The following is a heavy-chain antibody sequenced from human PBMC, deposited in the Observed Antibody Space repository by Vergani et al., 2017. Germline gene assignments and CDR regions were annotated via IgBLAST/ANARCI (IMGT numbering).Heavy chain of an antibody. V-gene: IGHV1-2*04. CDR3: ARGIAVAGKDLYFDL. J-gene: IGHJ2*01. D-gene: IGHD6-19*01. Sequence: QVQLVQSGAEVKNPGASVKVSCKASGYTFTGYYMHWVRQAPGQGLEWMAWINPNSGGTNYAQKFQGWVTMTRDTSISTAYMELGRLRSDDTAVYYCARGIAVAGKDLYFDLWGRGTLVTVSS. CDR2: INPNSGGT. CDR1: GYTFTGYY.